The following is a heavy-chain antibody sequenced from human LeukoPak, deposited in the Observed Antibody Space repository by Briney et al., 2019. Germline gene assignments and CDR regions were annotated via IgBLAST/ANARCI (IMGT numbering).Heavy chain of an antibody. V-gene: IGHV3-23*01. CDR1: GFTFTTYT. CDR3: AKVRVPDNGWNFDM. Sequence: GGSLRLSCAASGFTFTTYTISWVRQAPGKGLEWVSSIYGDASKTFYADSVRGRFTISRDSSESMVYLQMNGLRVDDTALYYCAKVRVPDNGWNFDMWGQGTMVIVSA. D-gene: IGHD3-10*01. CDR2: IYGDASKT. J-gene: IGHJ3*02.